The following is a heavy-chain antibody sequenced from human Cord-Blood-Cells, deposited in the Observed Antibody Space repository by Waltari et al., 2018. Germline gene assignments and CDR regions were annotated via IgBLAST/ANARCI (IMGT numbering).Heavy chain of an antibody. J-gene: IGHJ4*02. V-gene: IGHV4-38-2*01. D-gene: IGHD7-27*01. CDR2: IYHSGST. CDR3: ARVSSNWVDY. CDR1: GYSISSGYY. Sequence: QVQLQESGPGLVKPSEHLSLTCAVSGYSISSGYYWGWIRQPPGKGLEWIGSIYHSGSTYYNPSLKSRVTISVDTSKNQFSLKLSSVTAADTAVYYCARVSSNWVDYWGQGTLVTVSS.